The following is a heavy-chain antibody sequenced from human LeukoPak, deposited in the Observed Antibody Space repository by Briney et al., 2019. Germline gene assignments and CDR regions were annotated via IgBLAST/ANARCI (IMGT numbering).Heavy chain of an antibody. J-gene: IGHJ6*03. D-gene: IGHD6-19*01. Sequence: GGSLRLSCAVSGFTFSKYWMLWVRQAPGKGLESVSRINTDGSVTTYADSVKGRFTVSRDNANNTMLLQMNSVTDEDTVVYYCATRQWLAPPPDSGGKGTPVTVS. CDR2: INTDGSVT. CDR1: GFTFSKYW. V-gene: IGHV3-74*01. CDR3: ATRQWLAPPPDS.